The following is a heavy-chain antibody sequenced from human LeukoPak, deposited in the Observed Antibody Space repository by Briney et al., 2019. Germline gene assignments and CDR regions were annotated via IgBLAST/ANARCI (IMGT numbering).Heavy chain of an antibody. CDR1: GYTFTSYA. V-gene: IGHV1-3*01. CDR3: ARPSLAHYYDSSGYYPRQGYFQH. Sequence: ASVKVSCKASGYTFTSYAMHWVRQAPGQRLEWMGWINAGNGNTKYSQKFQGRVTITRDTSASTAYMELSSLRSEDTAVYYCARPSLAHYYDSSGYYPRQGYFQHWGQGTLVTVSS. D-gene: IGHD3-22*01. J-gene: IGHJ1*01. CDR2: INAGNGNT.